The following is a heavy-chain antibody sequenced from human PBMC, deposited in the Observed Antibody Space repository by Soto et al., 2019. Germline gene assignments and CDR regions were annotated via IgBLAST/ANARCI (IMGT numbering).Heavy chain of an antibody. CDR2: ISAYNGNT. D-gene: IGHD6-13*01. CDR3: ARDLSLRQQLVAPAFDI. Sequence: ASVKVSCKASGYTFTSYGISWVRQAPGQGLEWMGWISAYNGNTNYAQKLQGRVTMTTDTSTSTAYMELRSLRSDDTAVYYCARDLSLRQQLVAPAFDIWGQGTMVTVSS. CDR1: GYTFTSYG. V-gene: IGHV1-18*01. J-gene: IGHJ3*02.